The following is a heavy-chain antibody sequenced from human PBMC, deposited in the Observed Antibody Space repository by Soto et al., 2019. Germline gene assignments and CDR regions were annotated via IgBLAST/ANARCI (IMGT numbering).Heavy chain of an antibody. CDR3: ARGWGDSSGYSLYYYYGMDV. Sequence: SLTCAVYGGSFSGYYWSWIRQPPGEGLEWIGEINHSGSTNYNPSLKSRVTISVDTSKNQFSLKLSSVTAADTAVYYCARGWGDSSGYSLYYYYGMDVWGQGTTVTVSS. J-gene: IGHJ6*02. V-gene: IGHV4-34*01. CDR2: INHSGST. CDR1: GGSFSGYY. D-gene: IGHD3-22*01.